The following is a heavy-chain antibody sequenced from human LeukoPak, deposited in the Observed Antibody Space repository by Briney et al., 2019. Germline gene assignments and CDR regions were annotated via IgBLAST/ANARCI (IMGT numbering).Heavy chain of an antibody. D-gene: IGHD2/OR15-2a*01. CDR3: ALLGKLLVSDP. V-gene: IGHV3-23*01. CDR2: ISGSGGST. J-gene: IGHJ5*02. CDR1: GFTFDDYT. Sequence: GGSLRLSCAASGFTFDDYTMHWVRQAPGKGLEWVSAISGSGGSTYYADSVKGRFTISRDNSKNTLYLQMNSLRAEDTAVYYCALLGKLLVSDPWGQGTLVTVSS.